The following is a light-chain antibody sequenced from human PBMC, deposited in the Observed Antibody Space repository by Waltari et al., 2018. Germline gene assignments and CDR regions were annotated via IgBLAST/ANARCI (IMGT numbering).Light chain of an antibody. J-gene: IGLJ3*02. CDR1: TSAVGGYNS. CDR3: CSYAGVHTFWL. V-gene: IGLV2-11*01. Sequence: QSALTQPPSVSGSPEQSVTISCTGSTSAVGGYNSVSWYQQHPGKAPKLIIFDVNQRPSGGPDRFSGSKSGNTASLTISGLRPEDEADYHCCSYAGVHTFWLFGGGTKLTVL. CDR2: DVN.